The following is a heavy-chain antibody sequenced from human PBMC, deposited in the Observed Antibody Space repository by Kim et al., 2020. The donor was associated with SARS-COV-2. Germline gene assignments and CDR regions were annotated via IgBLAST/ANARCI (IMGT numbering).Heavy chain of an antibody. CDR3: ARGFDY. V-gene: IGHV4-59*01. CDR2: IYYSGST. CDR1: GGSISSYY. J-gene: IGHJ4*02. Sequence: SETLSLTCTVSGGSISSYYWSWIRQPPGKGLEWIGYIYYSGSTNYNPSLQSRVTISVDTTKNQFSLKLSSVTAADTAVYYCARGFDYWGQGTLVTVSS.